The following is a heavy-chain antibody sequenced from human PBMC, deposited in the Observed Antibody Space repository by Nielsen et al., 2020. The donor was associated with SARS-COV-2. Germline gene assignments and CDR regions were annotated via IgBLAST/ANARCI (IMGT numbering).Heavy chain of an antibody. D-gene: IGHD3-3*01. J-gene: IGHJ4*02. CDR1: GYSISSGYY. CDR2: IYHSGST. Sequence: SETLSLTCTVSGYSISSGYYWGWIRQPPGKGLEWIGSIYHSGSTYYNPSLKSRVTMSVDTSKNQFSLRLSSVTAADTAVYYCASRFFLDYWGQGTQVTVSS. V-gene: IGHV4-38-2*02. CDR3: ASRFFLDY.